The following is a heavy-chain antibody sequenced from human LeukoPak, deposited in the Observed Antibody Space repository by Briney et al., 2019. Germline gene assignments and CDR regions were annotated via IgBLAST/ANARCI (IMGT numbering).Heavy chain of an antibody. CDR2: IYYSGRT. CDR1: GGSFSGYY. V-gene: IGHV4-59*01. CDR3: ARSRISFDSSGYGDAFNI. J-gene: IGHJ3*02. Sequence: SETLSLTCAVYGGSFSGYYWSWIRQPPGKGLQWIGYIYYSGRTNYMPSLKSRVTISVDTSKNQFSLKLSSVTAADTAVYYCARSRISFDSSGYGDAFNIWGQGTMVTVSS. D-gene: IGHD3-22*01.